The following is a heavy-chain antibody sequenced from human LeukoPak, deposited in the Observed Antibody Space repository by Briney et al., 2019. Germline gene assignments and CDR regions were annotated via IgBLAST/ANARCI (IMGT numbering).Heavy chain of an antibody. CDR2: INHSGST. Sequence: SETLSLTCAVYGGSFSGYYWSWIRQPPGKGLEWIGEINHSGSTNYNPSLKSRVTISVDTSKNQFSLKLSSVTAADTAVYYCARGIAVAGPPRRRAYIQHWGQGTLVTVSS. V-gene: IGHV4-34*01. D-gene: IGHD6-19*01. J-gene: IGHJ1*01. CDR1: GGSFSGYY. CDR3: ARGIAVAGPPRRRAYIQH.